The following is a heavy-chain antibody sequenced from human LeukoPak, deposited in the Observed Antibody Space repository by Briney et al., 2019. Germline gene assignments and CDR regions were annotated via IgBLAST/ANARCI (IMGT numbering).Heavy chain of an antibody. D-gene: IGHD6-6*01. J-gene: IGHJ3*02. Sequence: ASVPVSCTHSGCSFTGYYIHWVRQAPAPGMEWMGWIYPYSGDTNYAQNFQGRVTMTRDTSISTAYMELSSLKSDDTAVYYCARNRNSGSSLDIWGQGTMLTVSS. V-gene: IGHV1-2*02. CDR1: GCSFTGYY. CDR3: ARNRNSGSSLDI. CDR2: IYPYSGDT.